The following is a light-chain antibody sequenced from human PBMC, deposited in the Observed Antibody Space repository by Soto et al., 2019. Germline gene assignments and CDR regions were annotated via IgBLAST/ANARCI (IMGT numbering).Light chain of an antibody. V-gene: IGLV2-14*01. CDR2: EVS. Sequence: QSALTQPPSASGSPGQSIAISCTGTGTDVGGYNYVSWYQQHPGKAPKLMIYEVSNRPSGVSNRFSGSKSGNTASLTISGLQAEDEADYYCSSYTSSSTPHVVFGGGTKLTVL. CDR3: SSYTSSSTPHVV. J-gene: IGLJ2*01. CDR1: GTDVGGYNY.